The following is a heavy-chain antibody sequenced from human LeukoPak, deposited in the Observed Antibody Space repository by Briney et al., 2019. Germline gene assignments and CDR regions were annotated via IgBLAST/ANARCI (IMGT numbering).Heavy chain of an antibody. Sequence: GESLKISCKGSGYSFTSYWIGWVRQMPGKGLEWMGIIYPGDSDTRYSPSLQGQVTISADKSISTAYLQWSSLKASDTAMYYCARRAIAAVNGMDVWGQGTTVTVSS. V-gene: IGHV5-51*01. J-gene: IGHJ6*02. CDR1: GYSFTSYW. D-gene: IGHD6-13*01. CDR3: ARRAIAAVNGMDV. CDR2: IYPGDSDT.